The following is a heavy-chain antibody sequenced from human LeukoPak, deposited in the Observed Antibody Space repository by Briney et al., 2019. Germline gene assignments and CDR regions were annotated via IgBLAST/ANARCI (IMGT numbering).Heavy chain of an antibody. J-gene: IGHJ4*02. CDR3: AKDQRITGWSTGGYFDY. Sequence: ASVKVSCKASGYTFTSYYMHWVRQAPGQGLEWMGIINPSGGSTSYAQKFQGRVTMTRDTSTSTVYMELSSLRSEDTAVYYCAKDQRITGWSTGGYFDYWGQGILVTVSS. CDR2: INPSGGST. CDR1: GYTFTSYY. D-gene: IGHD6-19*01. V-gene: IGHV1-46*01.